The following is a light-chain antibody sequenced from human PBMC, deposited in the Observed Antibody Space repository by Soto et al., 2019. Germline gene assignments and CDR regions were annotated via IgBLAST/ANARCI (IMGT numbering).Light chain of an antibody. CDR2: DVN. V-gene: IGLV2-14*03. CDR3: SSYTSTNALV. Sequence: QSALTQPASVSGSPGQSITVSCTGTGSDVGGYNYVSWYQQYPGQAPKLMIYDVNKRPSGVSNRFSGSKSGNTASLTISGLQVEDEADYYCSSYTSTNALVFGVGTKVTDL. CDR1: GSDVGGYNY. J-gene: IGLJ1*01.